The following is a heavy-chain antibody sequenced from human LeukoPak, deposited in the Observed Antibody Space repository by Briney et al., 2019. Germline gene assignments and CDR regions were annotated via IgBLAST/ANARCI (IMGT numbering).Heavy chain of an antibody. V-gene: IGHV4-34*01. Sequence: SETLSLTCAVYGGSFSGYYWSWIRQPPGKGLEWIGEINHSGSTNYNPSLKSRVTISVDTSKNQFSLKLSSVTAADTAVYYCARIPHYSSSSSIWGQGTLVT. J-gene: IGHJ4*02. D-gene: IGHD6-6*01. CDR3: ARIPHYSSSSSI. CDR2: INHSGST. CDR1: GGSFSGYY.